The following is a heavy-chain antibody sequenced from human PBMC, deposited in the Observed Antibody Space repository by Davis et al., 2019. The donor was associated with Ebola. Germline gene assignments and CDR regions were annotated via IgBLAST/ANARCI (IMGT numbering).Heavy chain of an antibody. D-gene: IGHD2-2*01. V-gene: IGHV7-4-1*02. CDR1: GYTFTNYY. J-gene: IGHJ5*02. CDR3: ARGGAMQP. CDR2: INTNTGNP. Sequence: AASVKVSCKASGYTFTNYYMHWVRQAPGQGLEWMGWINTNTGNPTYAQGFTGRLVFSLDTSVNTAYLQISSLKAEDTAVYYCARGGAMQPWGQGTLVTVSS.